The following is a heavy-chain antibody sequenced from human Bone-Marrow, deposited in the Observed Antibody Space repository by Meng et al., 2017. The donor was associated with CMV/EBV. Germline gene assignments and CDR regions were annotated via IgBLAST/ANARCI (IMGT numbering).Heavy chain of an antibody. D-gene: IGHD4-17*01. CDR1: GFTFSSYS. CDR2: ISSSSSYI. V-gene: IGHV3-21*01. CDR3: ASRNDYGDDHVEVGVGRDV. J-gene: IGHJ6*02. Sequence: GGSLRLSSPASGFTFSSYSMNWVRQAPGKGLEWVSSISSSSSYIYYADSVKGRFTISRDNAKYSLYLQMTSLRAEDTAVYYCASRNDYGDDHVEVGVGRDVWGQGTTVTVSS.